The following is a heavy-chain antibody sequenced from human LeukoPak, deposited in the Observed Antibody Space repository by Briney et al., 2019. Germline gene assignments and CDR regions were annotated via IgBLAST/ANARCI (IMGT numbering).Heavy chain of an antibody. Sequence: SETLSLTCTVSGGSISSSNYYWGWIRQPPGKGLEWIGSIYYSGSTYYSPSLKSRVTISVDTSKNQFSLKLSSVTAADTAVYYCARDDFDYNDLVSVIHIWGQGTMVTVSS. J-gene: IGHJ3*02. D-gene: IGHD3-3*01. CDR1: GGSISSSNYY. CDR3: ARDDFDYNDLVSVIHI. V-gene: IGHV4-39*07. CDR2: IYYSGST.